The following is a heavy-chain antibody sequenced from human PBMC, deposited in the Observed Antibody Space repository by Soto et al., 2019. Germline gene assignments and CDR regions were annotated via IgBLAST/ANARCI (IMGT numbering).Heavy chain of an antibody. CDR3: ARGTYYDILTGYPYYYYYYMDV. CDR1: GYTFTSYD. D-gene: IGHD3-9*01. J-gene: IGHJ6*03. Sequence: ASVKVSCKASGYTFTSYDINWVRQATGQGLEWMGWMNPNSGNTGYAQKFQGRVTMTRNTSISTAYMELSSLRSEDTAVYYCARGTYYDILTGYPYYYYYYMDVWGKGTTVTVSS. CDR2: MNPNSGNT. V-gene: IGHV1-8*01.